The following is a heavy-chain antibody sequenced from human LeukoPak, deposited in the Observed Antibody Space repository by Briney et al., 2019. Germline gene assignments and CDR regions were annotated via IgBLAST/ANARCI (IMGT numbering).Heavy chain of an antibody. CDR1: GFTVSSNY. CDR2: IYSGGST. CDR3: SRDSPYLGGGPVNYYYGMDV. J-gene: IGHJ6*02. Sequence: GGSLRLSCAASGFTVSSNYMSWVRQAPGKGLEWVSVIYSGGSTYYADSVKGRFTISRDNSKNTLYLQMSSLRAEDTAVYYCSRDSPYLGGGPVNYYYGMDVWGQGTTVTVSS. V-gene: IGHV3-66*01. D-gene: IGHD2-15*01.